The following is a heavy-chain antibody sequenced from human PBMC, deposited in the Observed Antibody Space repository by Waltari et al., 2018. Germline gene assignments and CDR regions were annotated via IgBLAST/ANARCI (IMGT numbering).Heavy chain of an antibody. J-gene: IGHJ3*02. D-gene: IGHD3-10*01. Sequence: QLQLQESGPGLVKPSETLSLTCTVSGGSISSSSYYWGWIRQPPGKGLEWIGSIYYSGSTDYTPSLKSRVTISVGPSNNQFSLKLSSVAAADTAVYYCARLSPLRGEGWGAFDIWGQGTMVTVSS. CDR1: GGSISSSSYY. CDR2: IYYSGST. CDR3: ARLSPLRGEGWGAFDI. V-gene: IGHV4-39*07.